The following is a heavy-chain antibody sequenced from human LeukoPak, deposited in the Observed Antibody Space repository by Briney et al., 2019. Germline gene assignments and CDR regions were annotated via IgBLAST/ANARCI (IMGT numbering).Heavy chain of an antibody. CDR3: ARNYYGDYVAYY. CDR1: GYTFTSYY. CDR2: INPSGGST. J-gene: IGHJ4*02. V-gene: IGHV1-46*01. D-gene: IGHD4-17*01. Sequence: ASVKVSCTASGYTFTSYYMHWVRQAPGQGLEWMGIINPSGGSTSYAQKFQGRVTMTRDTSTSTVYMELSSLRSEDTAVYYCARNYYGDYVAYYWGQGTLVTVSS.